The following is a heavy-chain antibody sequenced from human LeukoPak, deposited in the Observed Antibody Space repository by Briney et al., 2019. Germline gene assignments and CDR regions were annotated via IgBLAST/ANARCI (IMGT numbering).Heavy chain of an antibody. CDR1: GYTFTSYG. CDR2: ISSYNGNT. V-gene: IGHV1-18*01. J-gene: IGHJ4*02. D-gene: IGHD3/OR15-3a*01. CDR3: ARMDLGRNYFDY. Sequence: ASVTVSCKASGYTFTSYGISWVRQAPGQGLEWMGWISSYNGNTNYAHKLQGRLTMSTDTSTGTAYMELRSLRPDDTAVYYCARMDLGRNYFDYWGQGTLVTVSS.